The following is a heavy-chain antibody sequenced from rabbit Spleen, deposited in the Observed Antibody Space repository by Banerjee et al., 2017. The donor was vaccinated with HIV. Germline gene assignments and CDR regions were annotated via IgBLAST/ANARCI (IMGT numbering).Heavy chain of an antibody. D-gene: IGHD1-1*01. Sequence: QSLEESGGDLVKPGASLTLTCTASGFSFSSGYDIYWVRQAPGKGLEWIACTYLIYGTTDYANWAKGRFTMSKTSSTTVTLQMTSLTAADTATYFCARQYAYAPGTGYGLWGPGTLVTVS. CDR2: TYLIYGTT. J-gene: IGHJ4*01. V-gene: IGHV1S40*01. CDR1: GFSFSSGYD. CDR3: ARQYAYAPGTGYGL.